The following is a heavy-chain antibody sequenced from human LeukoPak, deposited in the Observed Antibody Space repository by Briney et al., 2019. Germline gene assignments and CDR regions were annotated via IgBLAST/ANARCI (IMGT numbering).Heavy chain of an antibody. CDR3: ASFLYSGSYYVDY. D-gene: IGHD1-26*01. Sequence: SQTLSLTCTVSGGSISSGSYYWSWIRQPAGKGLEWIGRIYTSGSTNYNPSLKSRVTISVDTSKNQFSLTLSSVTAADTAVYYCASFLYSGSYYVDYWGQGTLVTVSS. CDR2: IYTSGST. CDR1: GGSISSGSYY. J-gene: IGHJ4*02. V-gene: IGHV4-61*02.